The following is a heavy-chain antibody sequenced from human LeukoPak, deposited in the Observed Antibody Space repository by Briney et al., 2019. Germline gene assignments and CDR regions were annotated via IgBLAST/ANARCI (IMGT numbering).Heavy chain of an antibody. CDR2: IKADGGEK. D-gene: IGHD6-19*01. Sequence: GGSLRLSCAASGFTFSTYWMSWFRQTPGKGLEWVAKIKADGGEKDHVASVKGRFTISRDNAKNSLYLQMNSLRVEDTAVYYCAKDRKRLAVAGTGDYFDYWGQGTLVTVSS. V-gene: IGHV3-7*01. CDR1: GFTFSTYW. J-gene: IGHJ4*02. CDR3: AKDRKRLAVAGTGDYFDY.